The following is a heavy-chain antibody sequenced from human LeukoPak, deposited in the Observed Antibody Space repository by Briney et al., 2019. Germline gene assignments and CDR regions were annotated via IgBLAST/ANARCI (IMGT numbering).Heavy chain of an antibody. Sequence: SSETLSLTCTVSGGSISSGSYYWSWIRQPAGKGLEWIGRIYTSGSTNYNPSLKSRVTISVDTSKIQFSLKLSSVTAADTAVYYCARNTVTKNLYYYYYMDVWGKGTTVTVSS. D-gene: IGHD4-17*01. CDR3: ARNTVTKNLYYYYYMDV. CDR1: GGSISSGSYY. J-gene: IGHJ6*03. CDR2: IYTSGST. V-gene: IGHV4-61*02.